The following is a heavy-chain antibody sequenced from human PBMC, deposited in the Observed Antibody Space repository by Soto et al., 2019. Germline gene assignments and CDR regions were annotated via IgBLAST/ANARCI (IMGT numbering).Heavy chain of an antibody. D-gene: IGHD3-22*01. Sequence: QVQLQESGPGLVKPSETLSLTCTVSGGSVSSGSYYWSWFRQPPGKGLEWIGYLYYSGSTNYNPSLKSRVTISVDTSKNQFSLKLSSVTAADTAVYYCARGLGFYYDSSDSPNWFDPWGQGTLVTVSS. CDR2: LYYSGST. V-gene: IGHV4-61*01. CDR1: GGSVSSGSYY. CDR3: ARGLGFYYDSSDSPNWFDP. J-gene: IGHJ5*02.